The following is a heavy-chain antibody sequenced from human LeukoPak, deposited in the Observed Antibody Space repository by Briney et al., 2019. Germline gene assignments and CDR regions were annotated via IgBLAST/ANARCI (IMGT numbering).Heavy chain of an antibody. J-gene: IGHJ4*02. D-gene: IGHD3-3*01. CDR1: GFTFSSYA. CDR2: ISGSGGST. CDR3: AIEWVDFWSGYYTMPDY. V-gene: IGHV3-23*01. Sequence: GGSLRLSCAASGFTFSSYAMSWVRQVPGKGLEWVSAISGSGGSTYYADSVKGRFTISRDNSKNTLYLQMNSLRAEDTAVYYCAIEWVDFWSGYYTMPDYWGQGTLVTVSS.